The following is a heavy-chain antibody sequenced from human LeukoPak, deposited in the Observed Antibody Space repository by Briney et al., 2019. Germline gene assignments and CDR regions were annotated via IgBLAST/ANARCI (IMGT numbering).Heavy chain of an antibody. CDR2: ISYDGSNK. CDR1: GFTFSSYA. D-gene: IGHD3-9*01. J-gene: IGHJ4*02. V-gene: IGHV3-30-3*01. Sequence: GRSLRLSCAASGFTFSSYAMHWVRQAPGKGLEWVAVISYDGSNKYYADSVKGRFTISRDNSKNTLYLQMNSLRAEDTAVYYCARDRRNVLRYFDWLLSPVGFFDYWGQGTLVTVSS. CDR3: ARDRRNVLRYFDWLLSPVGFFDY.